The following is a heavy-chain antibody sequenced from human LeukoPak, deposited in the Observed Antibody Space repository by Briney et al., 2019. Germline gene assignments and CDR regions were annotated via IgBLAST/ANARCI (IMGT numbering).Heavy chain of an antibody. CDR2: INHSGST. CDR1: GGSFSGYC. J-gene: IGHJ4*02. CDR3: ARGEYYDYVWGSYRSVDY. V-gene: IGHV4-34*01. D-gene: IGHD3-16*02. Sequence: SETLSLTCAVYGGSFSGYCWSWIRQSPGKGLEWIGEINHSGSTNYNPSLKSRVTISVDTSKNQFSLKLSSVTAADTAVYYCARGEYYDYVWGSYRSVDYWGQGTLVTVSS.